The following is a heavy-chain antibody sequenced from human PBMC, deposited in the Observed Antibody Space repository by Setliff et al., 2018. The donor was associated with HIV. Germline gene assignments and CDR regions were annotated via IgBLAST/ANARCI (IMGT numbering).Heavy chain of an antibody. CDR1: GLTFSSYW. CDR2: INSDGSRT. Sequence: QTGGSLRLSCAASGLTFSSYWMHWVRQAPGKGLVWVSRINSDGSRTNNADSVKGRFTISRDNAKNTLYLQMNSLRAEGTAVYYCARDQRGRGRNDYYYYMDVWGKGTTVTVSS. CDR3: ARDQRGRGRNDYYYYMDV. D-gene: IGHD3-10*01. V-gene: IGHV3-74*01. J-gene: IGHJ6*03.